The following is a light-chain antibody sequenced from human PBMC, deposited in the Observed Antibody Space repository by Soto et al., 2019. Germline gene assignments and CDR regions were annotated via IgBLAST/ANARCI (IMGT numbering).Light chain of an antibody. Sequence: EIVVSQSPGSLSLSQGERATLSCRASHGVTNNYLAWYQQKPGQAPRFLIYGASSRATGIPDRFSGGGSETDFTLTISRLEPEDFAVYYCQQYGRYPLTFGGGTKVDI. V-gene: IGKV3-20*01. CDR1: HGVTNNY. J-gene: IGKJ4*01. CDR2: GAS. CDR3: QQYGRYPLT.